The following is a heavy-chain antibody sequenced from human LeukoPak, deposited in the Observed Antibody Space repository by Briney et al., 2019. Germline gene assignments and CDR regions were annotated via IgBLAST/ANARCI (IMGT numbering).Heavy chain of an antibody. CDR3: ARSAAAYYYDSSGIDY. V-gene: IGHV4-59*01. CDR1: GGSISSYY. D-gene: IGHD3-22*01. J-gene: IGHJ4*02. Sequence: PSQTLSLTCTVSGGSISSYYWSWIRQPPGKGLEWIGYIYYSGSTNYNPSLKSRVTISVDTSRNQFSLKLSSVTAADTAVYYCARSAAAYYYDSSGIDYWGQGTLVTVSS. CDR2: IYYSGST.